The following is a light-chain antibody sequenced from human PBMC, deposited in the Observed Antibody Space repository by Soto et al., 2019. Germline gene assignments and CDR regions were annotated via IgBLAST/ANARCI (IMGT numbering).Light chain of an antibody. J-gene: IGKJ4*01. CDR2: AAS. Sequence: DIQMTQSPSSLSASLGGSFTITCRASQNIFSWLAWYQHKPGKAPNLLISAASTLQSGVPSRFSGSGSGTDFTLTISSLQPEDVATYYCQQASTYPLTFGGVTKV. CDR1: QNIFSW. CDR3: QQASTYPLT. V-gene: IGKV1-12*01.